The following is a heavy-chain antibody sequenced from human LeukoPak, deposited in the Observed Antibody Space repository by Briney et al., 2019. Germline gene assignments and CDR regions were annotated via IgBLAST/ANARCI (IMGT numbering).Heavy chain of an antibody. CDR2: IYHSGST. D-gene: IGHD2-2*01. Sequence: SETLSLTCTVSGGSISSGGYYWSWIRQPPGKGLEWIGYIYHSGSTYYNPSLKSRVTISVDRSKNQFSLKLSSVTAADTAVYYCARARVVPAAMTAGTYNWFDPWGQGTLVTVSS. V-gene: IGHV4-30-2*01. CDR3: ARARVVPAAMTAGTYNWFDP. J-gene: IGHJ5*02. CDR1: GGSISSGGYY.